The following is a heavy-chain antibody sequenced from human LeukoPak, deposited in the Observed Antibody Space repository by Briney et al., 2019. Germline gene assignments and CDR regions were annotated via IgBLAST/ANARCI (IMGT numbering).Heavy chain of an antibody. V-gene: IGHV3-9*01. D-gene: IGHD6-13*01. J-gene: IGHJ3*02. Sequence: GGSLRLSCAASGFTFDDYAMHWVRQAPGKSLEWVSGISWNSGSIGYADSVKGRFTISRDNAKNSLYLQMNSLRAEDTALYYCASTGRSGAGFDAFDIWGQGTMVTVSS. CDR1: GFTFDDYA. CDR2: ISWNSGSI. CDR3: ASTGRSGAGFDAFDI.